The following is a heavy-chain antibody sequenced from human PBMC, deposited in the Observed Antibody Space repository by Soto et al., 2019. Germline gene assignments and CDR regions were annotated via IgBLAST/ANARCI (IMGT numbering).Heavy chain of an antibody. J-gene: IGHJ6*02. CDR3: ARETDGMDA. CDR2: TSYDGREK. Sequence: QVQLVESGGGVVQPGKSLRLSCAASGFTFSTYAMHWVRQAPGKGLEWVAVTSYDGREKYYADSVKGRFTISRDNSKNTGYRQMNSLGAEDTAMYYCARETDGMDAWGQGTTVIVSS. CDR1: GFTFSTYA. V-gene: IGHV3-30*04.